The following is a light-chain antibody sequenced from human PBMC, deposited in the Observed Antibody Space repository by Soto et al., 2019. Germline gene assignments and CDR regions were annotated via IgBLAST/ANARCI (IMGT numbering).Light chain of an antibody. CDR2: GAS. Sequence: IVMTQSPATLSVSPGERATLSCRASQSVSSNLAWYQQKPGQAPRLLIYGASTRATGIPARFSGSGSGTDFTLTISSLQSEDFAVYYCQHYNNWPPWTFGQGTKVEI. J-gene: IGKJ1*01. CDR3: QHYNNWPPWT. CDR1: QSVSSN. V-gene: IGKV3-15*01.